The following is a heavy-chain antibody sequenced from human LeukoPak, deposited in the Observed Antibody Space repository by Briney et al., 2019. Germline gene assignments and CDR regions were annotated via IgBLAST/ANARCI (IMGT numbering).Heavy chain of an antibody. J-gene: IGHJ3*02. D-gene: IGHD3-22*01. CDR1: GFTFSSYS. CDR2: ISSSSSTI. V-gene: IGHV3-48*02. Sequence: QPGGSLRLSCAASGFTFSSYSMNWVRQAPGKGLEWVSYISSSSSTIYYADSVKGRFTISRDNAKNSLYLQMNSLRDEDTAVYYCAREGGTYDSSGYYQAYDAFDIWGQGTMVTVSS. CDR3: AREGGTYDSSGYYQAYDAFDI.